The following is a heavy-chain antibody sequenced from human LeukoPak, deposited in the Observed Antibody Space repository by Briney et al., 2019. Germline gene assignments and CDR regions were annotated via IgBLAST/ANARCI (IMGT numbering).Heavy chain of an antibody. CDR3: ARGVASRY. D-gene: IGHD5-12*01. CDR1: GGSISSYY. CDR2: IYYSGST. J-gene: IGHJ4*02. Sequence: SETLSLTCTVSGGSISSYYWSWIRQPPGKGLEWIGYIYYSGSTNYNPSLKSRVTISVDTSKNQFSLKLSSVTAADTAVYYCARGVASRYWGQGTLVTVSS. V-gene: IGHV4-59*08.